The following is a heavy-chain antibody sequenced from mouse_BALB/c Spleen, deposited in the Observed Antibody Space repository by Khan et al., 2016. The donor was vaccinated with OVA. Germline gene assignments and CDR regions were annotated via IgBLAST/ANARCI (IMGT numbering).Heavy chain of an antibody. V-gene: IGHV2-2*02. Sequence: VQLQESGPGLVQPSQSLSITCTVSGFSLTSYGVHWVRQSPGKGLEWLGVIWSGGSTDYNAAFISRLSISKDNSKSQVFFKMNSLQANDTAIYYCARIGYYYGRGAWFPYWGQGTLVTVSA. D-gene: IGHD1-1*01. CDR2: IWSGGST. CDR3: ARIGYYYGRGAWFPY. CDR1: GFSLTSYG. J-gene: IGHJ3*01.